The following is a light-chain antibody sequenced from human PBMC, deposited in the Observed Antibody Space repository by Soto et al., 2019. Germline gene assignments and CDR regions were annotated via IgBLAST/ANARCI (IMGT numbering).Light chain of an antibody. J-gene: IGKJ1*01. CDR2: DAS. CDR1: QSISSW. Sequence: DIQMTQSPSTLSAFVGDRVTITCRASQSISSWLAWYQQKPGKAPKLLIYDASSLESGVPSRFSGSGSGTEFTLTISSLQPDDFATYYCQQYNSYQWTFGQGTKVDIK. CDR3: QQYNSYQWT. V-gene: IGKV1-5*01.